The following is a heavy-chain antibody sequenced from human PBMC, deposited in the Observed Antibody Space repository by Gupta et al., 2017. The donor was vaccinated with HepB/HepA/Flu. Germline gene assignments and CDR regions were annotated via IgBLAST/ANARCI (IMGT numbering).Heavy chain of an antibody. CDR1: GGTFNRYA. CDR3: ARAYSASSRYDWFDP. V-gene: IGHV1-69*01. D-gene: IGHD5-12*01. Sequence: QVQLVQSGDEVKKPGSSVKVSCKASGGTFNRYALSWVRQAPGQVLEWMGGIIPIFGTTNYAQKSQGRVTITAYESTGAAYMELGSLRSDYTAVYYCARAYSASSRYDWFDPWGQGTLVTVSS. J-gene: IGHJ5*02. CDR2: IIPIFGTT.